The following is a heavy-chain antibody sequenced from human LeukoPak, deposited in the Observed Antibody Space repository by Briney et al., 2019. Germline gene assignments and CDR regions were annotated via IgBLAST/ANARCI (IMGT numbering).Heavy chain of an antibody. CDR2: IYPGDSDT. D-gene: IGHD5-18*01. Sequence: AESLKVSCKGSGYSFTSYWIGWVRQMPGKGLEWMGIIYPGDSDTRYSPSFQGQVTISADKSISTAYLQWSSLKASDTAMYYCARHAGYSYGFGRSREYYFDYWGQGTLVTVSS. CDR1: GYSFTSYW. V-gene: IGHV5-51*01. CDR3: ARHAGYSYGFGRSREYYFDY. J-gene: IGHJ4*02.